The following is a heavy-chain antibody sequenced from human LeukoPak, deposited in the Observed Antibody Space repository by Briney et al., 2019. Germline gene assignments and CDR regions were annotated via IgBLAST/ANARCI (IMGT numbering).Heavy chain of an antibody. J-gene: IGHJ4*02. CDR2: IYYSGST. V-gene: IGHV4-39*01. CDR1: GGSISSSSYY. CDR3: ARVGTLRALGY. D-gene: IGHD4-23*01. Sequence: SETLSLTCTVSGGSISSSSYYWGWIRQPPGKGLEWIGNIYYSGSTYYNPSLKSRVTISVDTSKSQFSLKLSSVTAADTAVYYCARVGTLRALGYWGQGTLVTVSS.